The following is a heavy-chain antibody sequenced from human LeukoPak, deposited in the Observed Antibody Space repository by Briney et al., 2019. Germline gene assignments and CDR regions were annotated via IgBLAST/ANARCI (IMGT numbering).Heavy chain of an antibody. V-gene: IGHV4-59*12. J-gene: IGHJ5*02. CDR1: GGSISSYY. CDR3: ARGSQRGNSLNWFDP. Sequence: SETLSLTCTVSGGSISSYYWSWIRQPPGKGLEWIGYIYYSGSTNYNPTLKSRVTISVDTSKNQFSLKLSSVTAADTAVYYCARGSQRGNSLNWFDPWGQGTLVTVSS. D-gene: IGHD4-4*01. CDR2: IYYSGST.